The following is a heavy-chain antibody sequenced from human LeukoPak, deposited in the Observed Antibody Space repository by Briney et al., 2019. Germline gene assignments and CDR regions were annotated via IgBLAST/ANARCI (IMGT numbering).Heavy chain of an antibody. CDR3: AKGRGWLLLPTYFDY. CDR2: ISSSSSYI. Sequence: GGSLRLSCAASGFTFSSYSMNWVRQAPGKGLEWVSSISSSSSYIYYADSVKGRFTISRDNAKNSLYLQMNSLRAEDTALYYCAKGRGWLLLPTYFDYWGQGTLVTVSS. V-gene: IGHV3-21*04. CDR1: GFTFSSYS. J-gene: IGHJ4*02. D-gene: IGHD3-22*01.